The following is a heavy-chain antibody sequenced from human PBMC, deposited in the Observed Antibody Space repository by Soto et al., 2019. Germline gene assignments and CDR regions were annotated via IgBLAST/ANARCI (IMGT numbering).Heavy chain of an antibody. CDR3: ASGIQLWLRRINNGYSG. D-gene: IGHD5-18*01. CDR1: GGTFSTYA. J-gene: IGHJ4*02. Sequence: QVQLVQSGAEVKKPESSVKVSCKAPGGTFSTYAISWVRQAPGQGLEWMGGIIHMFGTASYAQRLQDRVTITADESTNTVYMELSSLTSEDTPVYFCASGIQLWLRRINNGYSGWGQGTLVTVSS. CDR2: IIHMFGTA. V-gene: IGHV1-69*12.